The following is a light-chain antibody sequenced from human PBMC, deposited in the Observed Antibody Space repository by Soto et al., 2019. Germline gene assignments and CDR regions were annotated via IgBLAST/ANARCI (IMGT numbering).Light chain of an antibody. CDR1: QSVDTW. V-gene: IGKV1-5*03. CDR2: RAS. CDR3: QQYRHYSRT. J-gene: IGKJ1*01. Sequence: DIQLTQAPSSLSASVGDRVTITCRASQSVDTWLAWYQQKPGKAPNLLISRASTLKSGVPSRFSGSGSGTEFILTINNLHPDYFATYYCQQYRHYSRTFGQGTKVEI.